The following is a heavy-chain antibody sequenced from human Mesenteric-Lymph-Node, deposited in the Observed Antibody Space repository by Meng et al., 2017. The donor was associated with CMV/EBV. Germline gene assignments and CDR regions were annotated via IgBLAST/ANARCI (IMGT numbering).Heavy chain of an antibody. CDR2: INHSGST. Sequence: SETLSLTCAVYGGSFSGYYWSWIRQPPGKGLEWIGEINHSGSTNYNPSLKSRVTISVDTSKNQFSLKLSSVTAADTAVYYCARIYCSSTSCYHYFDYWGQGTLVTVSS. D-gene: IGHD2-2*01. J-gene: IGHJ4*02. CDR3: ARIYCSSTSCYHYFDY. CDR1: GGSFSGYY. V-gene: IGHV4-34*01.